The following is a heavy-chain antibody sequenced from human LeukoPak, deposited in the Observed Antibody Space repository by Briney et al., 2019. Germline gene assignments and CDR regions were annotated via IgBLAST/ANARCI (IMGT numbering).Heavy chain of an antibody. J-gene: IGHJ6*02. V-gene: IGHV3-21*01. Sequence: GGSLRLSCAASGFTFSSYSMNWVRQAPGKGLEWVSSISSSSSYKYYADSVKGLFTISRDNGKNSLYLQKNSLRAEDTAVYYCAGYSSSWYVVDYYYGMDVWGQGTTVTVS. CDR3: AGYSSSWYVVDYYYGMDV. D-gene: IGHD6-13*01. CDR2: ISSSSSYK. CDR1: GFTFSSYS.